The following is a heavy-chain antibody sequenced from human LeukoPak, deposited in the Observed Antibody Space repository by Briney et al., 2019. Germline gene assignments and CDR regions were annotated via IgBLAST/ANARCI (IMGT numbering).Heavy chain of an antibody. D-gene: IGHD5-12*01. Sequence: GGSLRLSCVISGFTFKNHGLHWVRQAPGKGLEWVAVASSDEINQYYADSVKGRFTISRDNAKNSLYLQMNSLRAEDTAVYYCARAATIWGYYYYYYYMDVWGKGTTVTVSS. CDR3: ARAATIWGYYYYYYYMDV. CDR1: GFTFKNHG. V-gene: IGHV3-30*03. CDR2: ASSDEINQ. J-gene: IGHJ6*03.